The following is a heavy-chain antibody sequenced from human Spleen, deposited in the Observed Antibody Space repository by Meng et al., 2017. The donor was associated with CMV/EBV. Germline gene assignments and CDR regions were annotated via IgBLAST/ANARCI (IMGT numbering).Heavy chain of an antibody. CDR3: ARVSAAGNNWFDP. D-gene: IGHD6-13*01. CDR1: GGSFSGYY. V-gene: IGHV4-34*01. J-gene: IGHJ5*02. CDR2: INHSGST. Sequence: QGQLQQWGAGRLKPSETLALTGAVYGGSFSGYYWSWIRQPPGKGLEWIGEINHSGSTNYNPSLKSRVTISVDTSKNQFSLKLSSVTAADTAVYYCARVSAAGNNWFDPWGQGTLVTVSS.